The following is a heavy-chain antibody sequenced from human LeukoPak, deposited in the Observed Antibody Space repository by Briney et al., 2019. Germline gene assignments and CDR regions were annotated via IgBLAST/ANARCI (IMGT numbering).Heavy chain of an antibody. V-gene: IGHV4-59*01. CDR2: IYYSGST. CDR3: ARVGAAVAGDFDY. J-gene: IGHJ4*02. Sequence: SETLSLTCTVSGGSISSYYWSWIRQSPGKGLEWIGYIYYSGSTNYNPSLKSRVTISVDTSKNQFSLKLSSVTAADTAVYYCARVGAAVAGDFDYWGQGTLVTVSS. CDR1: GGSISSYY. D-gene: IGHD6-19*01.